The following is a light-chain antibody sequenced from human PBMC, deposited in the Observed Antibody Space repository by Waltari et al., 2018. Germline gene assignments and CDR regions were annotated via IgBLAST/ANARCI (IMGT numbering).Light chain of an antibody. CDR3: AAWDDSLSGVI. V-gene: IGLV1-44*01. J-gene: IGLJ2*01. CDR1: KSNIGSHT. CDR2: SND. Sequence: VLTQPPSASATPGQRVTISCSGAKSNIGSHTVNWYRPPPGAAPKLLIYSNDRRPSGGPDRVSGSKSGTSASLAISELQSEDEADYYCAAWDDSLSGVIFGGGTKLTVL.